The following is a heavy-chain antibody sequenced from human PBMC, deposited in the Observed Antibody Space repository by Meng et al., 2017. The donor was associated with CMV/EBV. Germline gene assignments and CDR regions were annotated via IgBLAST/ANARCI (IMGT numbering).Heavy chain of an antibody. CDR1: GGSMDNVNYY. D-gene: IGHD4-11*01. CDR3: ARPWSNYNWFDP. CDR2: VYYNGNT. Sequence: GSLRLSCTVSGGSMDNVNYYWGWIRQPPGKGLEWIGNVYYNGNTYYNSSPKSRVSISADTSKNQFFLKLSSVTAADTAVYYCARPWSNYNWFDPWGQGTLVTVSS. V-gene: IGHV4-39*01. J-gene: IGHJ5*02.